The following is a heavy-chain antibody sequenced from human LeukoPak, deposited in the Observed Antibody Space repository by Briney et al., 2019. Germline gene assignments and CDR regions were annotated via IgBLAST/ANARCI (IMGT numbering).Heavy chain of an antibody. CDR2: INPSGGRT. V-gene: IGHV1-46*01. CDR1: GYTFTSFY. Sequence: ASVKVSCKASGYTFTSFYMHWVRLAPGQGLEWMGIINPSGGRTSYAQKFQDRVTVTRDTSTSTLYMELRSLRSEATAVYYCARGGVAASGASDIWGQGTMVTVSS. CDR3: ARGGVAASGASDI. D-gene: IGHD6-13*01. J-gene: IGHJ3*02.